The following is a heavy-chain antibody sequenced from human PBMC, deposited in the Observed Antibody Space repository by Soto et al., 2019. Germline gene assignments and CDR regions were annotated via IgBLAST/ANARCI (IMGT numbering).Heavy chain of an antibody. V-gene: IGHV3-21*01. CDR3: TRDQGGSYDSWFDP. CDR1: FTFRMYS. CDR2: ISSGGSYI. Sequence: EVQVVESGGGLVQPGGSLRLSCSFTFRMYSMNWVRQAPGKGLEWVASISSGGSYIKYADSVKGRFTISRDNAKNSVSMQMNSLRVDDTAVYFCTRDQGGSYDSWFDPWGQGTLVTVSS. D-gene: IGHD1-26*01. J-gene: IGHJ5*02.